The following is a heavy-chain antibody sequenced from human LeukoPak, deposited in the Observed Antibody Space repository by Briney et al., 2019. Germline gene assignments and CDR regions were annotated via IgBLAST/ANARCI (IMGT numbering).Heavy chain of an antibody. CDR3: AKVLRWFGELLF. J-gene: IGHJ4*02. CDR2: ISSSSSYI. D-gene: IGHD3-10*01. Sequence: GGSLRLSCAASGFTFSSYSMNWLRPAPGKGLEWVSSISSSSSYICYADSVKGRFTISRDNAKNSLYPQMNSLRAEDTAVYYCAKVLRWFGELLFGGQGTLVTVSS. V-gene: IGHV3-21*01. CDR1: GFTFSSYS.